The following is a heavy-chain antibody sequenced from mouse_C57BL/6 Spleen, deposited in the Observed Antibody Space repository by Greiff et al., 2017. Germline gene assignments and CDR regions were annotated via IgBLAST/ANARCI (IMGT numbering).Heavy chain of an antibody. D-gene: IGHD1-1*01. J-gene: IGHJ1*03. V-gene: IGHV5-4*01. CDR1: GFTFSSYA. Sequence: EVQLVESGGGLVKPGGSLKLSCAASGFTFSSYAMSWVRQTPEKRLEWVATISDGGSYTYYPDNVKGRFTISRDNAKNNLYLQMSHLKSEDTAMYYCAREDYGSKYFDVWGTGTTVTVSS. CDR2: ISDGGSYT. CDR3: AREDYGSKYFDV.